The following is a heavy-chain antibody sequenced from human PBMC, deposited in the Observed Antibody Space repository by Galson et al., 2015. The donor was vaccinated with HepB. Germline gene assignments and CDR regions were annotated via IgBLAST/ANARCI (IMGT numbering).Heavy chain of an antibody. CDR2: IYYSGST. CDR1: GGSISSYY. Sequence: SETLSLTCTVSGGSISSYYWSWIRQPPGKGLEWIGYIYYSGSTNYNPSLKSRVTISVDTSKNQFSLKLSSVTAADTAVYYCARQAGDYYDSSGWTGSFRHWGQGTLVTVSS. D-gene: IGHD3-22*01. J-gene: IGHJ1*01. V-gene: IGHV4-59*08. CDR3: ARQAGDYYDSSGWTGSFRH.